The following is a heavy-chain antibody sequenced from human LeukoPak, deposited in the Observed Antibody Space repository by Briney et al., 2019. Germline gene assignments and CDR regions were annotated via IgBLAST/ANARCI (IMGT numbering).Heavy chain of an antibody. CDR1: GYSFTTFW. D-gene: IGHD3-10*01. CDR3: ASPITVPRGAIMF. V-gene: IGHV5-51*01. CDR2: IYPGDSDT. J-gene: IGHJ4*02. Sequence: GESLKISCKGFGYSFTTFWIGWVRQMPGKGLEWMGIIYPGDSDTRYSPSFQGEVTISADKSISTAYLQWNSLKDSDTAMYYCASPITVPRGAIMFWGQGTLVTVSS.